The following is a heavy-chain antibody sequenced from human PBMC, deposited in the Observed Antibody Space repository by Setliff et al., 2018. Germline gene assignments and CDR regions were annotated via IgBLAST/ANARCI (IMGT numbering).Heavy chain of an antibody. V-gene: IGHV1-46*01. J-gene: IGHJ4*02. CDR2: INPGGGSA. CDR1: GYSFTSYY. CDR3: ARGGNAADARKGLFEN. Sequence: ASVKVSCKASGYSFTSYYIHWVRQAPGQGLEWMGIINPGGGSASVVDNFQDRVTMTRDTSTSTVYLDLSSLRSEDTAVYYCARGGNAADARKGLFENWGQGTLVTVSS. D-gene: IGHD6-13*01.